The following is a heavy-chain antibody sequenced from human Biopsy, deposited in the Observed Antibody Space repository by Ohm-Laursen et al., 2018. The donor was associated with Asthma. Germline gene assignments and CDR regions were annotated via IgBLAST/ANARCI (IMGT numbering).Heavy chain of an antibody. CDR1: GFSFNSYG. Sequence: SLRLSCAASGFSFNSYGMHWVRQAPGKGLEWVAVMSFDGRQTYYADSVKGRFTISRDTSQNTLDLHMNRLTFEDTAVYYCARASVVKHYYYYGMDVWGPGTTVTVFS. CDR2: MSFDGRQT. J-gene: IGHJ6*02. V-gene: IGHV3-30*03. CDR3: ARASVVKHYYYYGMDV.